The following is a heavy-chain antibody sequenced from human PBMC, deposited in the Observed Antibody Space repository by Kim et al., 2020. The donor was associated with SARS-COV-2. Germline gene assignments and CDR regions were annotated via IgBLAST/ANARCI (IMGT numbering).Heavy chain of an antibody. Sequence: ASVKVSCKASGYTFTSYDINWVRQATGQGLEWMGWMNPNSCNTGYAQKFQGRVTMTRNTSISTAYMELSSLRSEDTAVYYCASGGRYCTSTSCYSGYGMDVWGQGTTVTVSS. CDR2: MNPNSCNT. CDR1: GYTFTSYD. CDR3: ASGGRYCTSTSCYSGYGMDV. J-gene: IGHJ6*02. D-gene: IGHD2-2*01. V-gene: IGHV1-8*01.